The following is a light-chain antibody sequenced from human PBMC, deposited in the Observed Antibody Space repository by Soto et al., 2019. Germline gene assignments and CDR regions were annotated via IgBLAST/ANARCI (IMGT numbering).Light chain of an antibody. Sequence: QSALTQPASVSGSPGQSITNSCTGTSSDVGGYNYVSWYQQHPGKAPKLVIYDVTNRPSGVSNRFSGSKSGNTASLTISGLQAEDEADYYCSSYTSSSTLVVFGGGTKVTVL. CDR1: SSDVGGYNY. CDR2: DVT. J-gene: IGLJ2*01. CDR3: SSYTSSSTLVV. V-gene: IGLV2-14*01.